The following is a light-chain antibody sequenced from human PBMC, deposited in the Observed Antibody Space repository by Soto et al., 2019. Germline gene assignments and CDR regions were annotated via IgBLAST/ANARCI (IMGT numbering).Light chain of an antibody. CDR2: DVS. CDR1: RSDIGAYNF. Sequence: QSVLTQPASVSGSPGQSITITCTGTRSDIGAYNFVSWYQQHPGEVPKLMLYDVSIRPSGVSNRFSGSKSGNTASLTISGLQAEDVADYYCTSWTTSTTMIFGGGTKLTVL. V-gene: IGLV2-14*03. J-gene: IGLJ2*01. CDR3: TSWTTSTTMI.